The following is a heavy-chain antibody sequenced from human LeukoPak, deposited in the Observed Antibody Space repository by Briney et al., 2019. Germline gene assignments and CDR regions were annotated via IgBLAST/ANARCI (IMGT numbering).Heavy chain of an antibody. J-gene: IGHJ2*01. Sequence: GGSLRLSCAASGFTFSSHALSWVRQAPGTGLEWVSGISFSGGSTYYADSVKGRFTISRDNSQNTLYLQMNSLRAEDTDEYYCAKVTMAAYWYIDLWGRGTLVTVSS. V-gene: IGHV3-23*01. CDR1: GFTFSSHA. D-gene: IGHD2-8*01. CDR2: ISFSGGST. CDR3: AKVTMAAYWYIDL.